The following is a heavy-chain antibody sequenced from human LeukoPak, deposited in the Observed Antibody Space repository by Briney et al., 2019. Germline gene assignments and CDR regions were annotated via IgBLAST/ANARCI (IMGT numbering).Heavy chain of an antibody. CDR2: IYYSGST. D-gene: IGHD6-13*01. Sequence: SETLSLTCTVSGGSISSGDYYWSWIRQPPGQGLEWIGYIYYSGSTYYNPSLKSRVTISVDTSKNQFSLKLSSVTAADTAVYYCAAPGIAAAGPTFDYWGQGTLVTVSS. J-gene: IGHJ4*02. CDR3: AAPGIAAAGPTFDY. CDR1: GGSISSGDYY. V-gene: IGHV4-30-4*01.